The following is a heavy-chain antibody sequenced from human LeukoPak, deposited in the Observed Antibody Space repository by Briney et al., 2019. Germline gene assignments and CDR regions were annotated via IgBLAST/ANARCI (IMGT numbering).Heavy chain of an antibody. V-gene: IGHV4-39*01. CDR2: IYYSGST. CDR3: ARTTVATQFDY. CDR1: GGSISSSSSY. J-gene: IGHJ4*02. D-gene: IGHD4-23*01. Sequence: SETLSLTCTVYGGSISSSSSYWGWIRQPPGKGLEWIGTIYYSGSTYYNASLKSRVTTSADTSKNQFSLKLSSVTAADTAVYYCARTTVATQFDYWGQGTLVTVSS.